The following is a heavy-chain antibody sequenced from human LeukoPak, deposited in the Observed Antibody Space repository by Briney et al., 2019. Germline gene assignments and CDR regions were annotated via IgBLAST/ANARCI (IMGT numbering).Heavy chain of an antibody. CDR2: ISSSSSYI. CDR3: AKEQVGSY. CDR1: GFIYSSCW. V-gene: IGHV3-21*04. D-gene: IGHD1-26*01. Sequence: GGSLRLSCAASGFIYSSCWMSWVRQAPGKGLEWVSSISSSSSYIYYADSVKGRFTISRDNSKNTLYLQMNGLRAEDTAVYYCAKEQVGSYLGQGTLVTVSS. J-gene: IGHJ4*02.